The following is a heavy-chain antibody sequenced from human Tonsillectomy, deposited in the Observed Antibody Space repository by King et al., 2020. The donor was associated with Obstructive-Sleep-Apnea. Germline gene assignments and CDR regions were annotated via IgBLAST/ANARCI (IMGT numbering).Heavy chain of an antibody. CDR1: GFTVSSNY. D-gene: IGHD6-19*01. Sequence: VQLVESGGGLVQPGGSLRLSCAASGFTVSSNYMSWVRQAPGKGLEWVSLISDGGTTYYADSVKGRFTVSRDNSNNTLYLQINGPGAEETALYYCARLWRQWKSEFHYWGQGTLVTVSS. CDR2: ISDGGTT. V-gene: IGHV3-66*04. J-gene: IGHJ4*02. CDR3: ARLWRQWKSEFHY.